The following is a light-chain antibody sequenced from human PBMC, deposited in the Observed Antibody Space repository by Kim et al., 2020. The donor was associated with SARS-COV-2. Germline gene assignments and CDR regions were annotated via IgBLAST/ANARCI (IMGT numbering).Light chain of an antibody. J-gene: IGKJ1*01. CDR2: DAS. Sequence: LSVSPGERATRSCRASQSISRYLAWYQQRPGQAPRLLIVDASHRATGIPARFSGSGSGTDFTLTISSLEPEDFAVYYCQQRSNWTFGQGTKVDIK. CDR1: QSISRY. CDR3: QQRSNWT. V-gene: IGKV3-11*01.